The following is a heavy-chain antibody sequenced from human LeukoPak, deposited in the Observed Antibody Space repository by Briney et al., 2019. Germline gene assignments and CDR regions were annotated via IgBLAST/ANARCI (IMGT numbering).Heavy chain of an antibody. J-gene: IGHJ4*02. CDR3: ARSHHEGGIVPAAKDC. D-gene: IGHD2-2*01. CDR2: ISGYNGDT. V-gene: IGHV1-18*01. Sequence: GASVTVSCKASGYTFSNFGISWVRQAPGQGLEWMGWISGYNGDTNYAQKLQDRVTMTTDTSTSTAYMELRSVRSDDTAVYYCARSHHEGGIVPAAKDCWGQGTLVTVSS. CDR1: GYTFSNFG.